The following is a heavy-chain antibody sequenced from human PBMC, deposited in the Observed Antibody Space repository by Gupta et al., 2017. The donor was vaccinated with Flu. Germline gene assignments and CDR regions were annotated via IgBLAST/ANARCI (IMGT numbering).Heavy chain of an antibody. CDR3: ARGRTPIDV. V-gene: IGHV4-30-4*01. J-gene: IGHJ6*04. Sequence: QVQLQESGPGLVKPSETLSLTCFVSGGPVNNGNYYWSWIRQPPGQGLEWIGYSEYSGSTYYDPSLKSRIKITVEKSKNQFSRELTSVTAADTAVYYCARGRTPIDVWGKGTLVTVSS. CDR2: SEYSGST. CDR1: GGPVNNGNYY.